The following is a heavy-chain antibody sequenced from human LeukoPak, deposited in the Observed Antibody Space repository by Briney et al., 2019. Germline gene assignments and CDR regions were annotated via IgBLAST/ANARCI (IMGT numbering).Heavy chain of an antibody. CDR3: ARDEHQYYHASSGRFDY. CDR2: IKQDGSEK. J-gene: IGHJ4*02. Sequence: GGTLRLSCAASGFTFSSYWMGWVRQAPGKGLEWVANIKQDGSEKYYVDSVKGRFTISRDNAKNSLYLQMNSLRAEDTAVYYCARDEHQYYHASSGRFDYWGQGILVTVSS. CDR1: GFTFSSYW. D-gene: IGHD3-22*01. V-gene: IGHV3-7*04.